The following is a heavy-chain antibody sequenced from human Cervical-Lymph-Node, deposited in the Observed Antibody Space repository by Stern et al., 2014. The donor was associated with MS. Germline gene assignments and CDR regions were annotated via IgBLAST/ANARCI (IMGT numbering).Heavy chain of an antibody. CDR3: VKDMGVTTAAFGY. V-gene: IGHV3-9*01. CDR2: IVWNSESI. D-gene: IGHD3-3*01. CDR1: GFTFNDYA. Sequence: EVQLVESGGGLVQPGRSLRLSCTASGFTFNDYAMHWVRQASGRGLEWVSGIVWNSESIGYADSVKGRFTISRDNARNSLYLQMDSLRTEDTALYYCVKDMGVTTAAFGYWGQGTLVTVSS. J-gene: IGHJ4*02.